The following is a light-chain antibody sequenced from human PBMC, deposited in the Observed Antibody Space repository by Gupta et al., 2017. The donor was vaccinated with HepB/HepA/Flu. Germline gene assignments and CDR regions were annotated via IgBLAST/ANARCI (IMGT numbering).Light chain of an antibody. Sequence: DIQITQSPSSLSASVGDRVTITCQASPDISNYLNWYQQKPGKAPKLLIYAASNLEKGVPSRFSGSGSGTDFTFTISSLQPEDFATYYCQESDTTPPAFGRGTKVEIK. V-gene: IGKV1-33*01. CDR3: QESDTTPPA. CDR2: AAS. J-gene: IGKJ1*01. CDR1: PDISNY.